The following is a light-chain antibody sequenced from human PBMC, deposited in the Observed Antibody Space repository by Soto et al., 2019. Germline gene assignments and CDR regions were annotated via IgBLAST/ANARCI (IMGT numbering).Light chain of an antibody. V-gene: IGKV3-20*01. CDR1: QTIVGTY. Sequence: EIVLTQSPGTLSLSPGERATLSCRASQTIVGTYLAWYQQKPGQAPRLLIYGASSRASGIPDRLSGGGSGTHVALTICRLDPEDSSVYYCQLGGFGQGTKVEI. CDR2: GAS. J-gene: IGKJ1*01. CDR3: QLGG.